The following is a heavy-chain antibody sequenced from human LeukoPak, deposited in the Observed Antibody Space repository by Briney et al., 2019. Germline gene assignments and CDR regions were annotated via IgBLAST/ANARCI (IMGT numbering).Heavy chain of an antibody. D-gene: IGHD1-14*01. CDR1: GDTFTGYY. CDR2: INPKTGGT. J-gene: IGHJ4*02. Sequence: AVKVSCKASGDTFTGYYMHWVRQAPGQGLEWMGWINPKTGGTSYAQKFQGRVTMTRDTSISTVNMELSRLTSDDTAVYYCARATAENDHWGQGTLVTVSS. CDR3: ARATAENDH. V-gene: IGHV1-2*02.